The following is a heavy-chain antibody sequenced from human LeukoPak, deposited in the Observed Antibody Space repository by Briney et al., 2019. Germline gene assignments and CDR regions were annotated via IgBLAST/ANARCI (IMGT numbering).Heavy chain of an antibody. CDR2: INHSGST. J-gene: IGHJ6*02. Sequence: SETLSLTCAVYGGSFSGYYWSWIRQPPGKGLEWIGEINHSGSTNYNPYLKSRVTISVDTSKNQFSLKLSSVTAADTAVYYCAGGRPGYSYGPYYYYGMDVWGQGTTVTVSS. CDR1: GGSFSGYY. D-gene: IGHD5-18*01. V-gene: IGHV4-34*01. CDR3: AGGRPGYSYGPYYYYGMDV.